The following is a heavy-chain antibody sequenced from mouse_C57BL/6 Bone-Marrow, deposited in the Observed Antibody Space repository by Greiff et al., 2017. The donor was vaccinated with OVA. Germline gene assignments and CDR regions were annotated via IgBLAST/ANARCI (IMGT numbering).Heavy chain of an antibody. D-gene: IGHD1-1*01. CDR1: GYTFTSYW. CDR2: IDPSDSYT. CDR3: ARSGFPDYYGSSPFAY. Sequence: VQLQQPGAELVMPGASVKLSCKASGYTFTSYWMHWVKQRPGQGLEWIGEIDPSDSYTNYNQKFKGKSTLTVDKSSSTAYMQLSSLTSEDSAVYYCARSGFPDYYGSSPFAYWGQGTLVTVSA. J-gene: IGHJ3*01. V-gene: IGHV1-69*01.